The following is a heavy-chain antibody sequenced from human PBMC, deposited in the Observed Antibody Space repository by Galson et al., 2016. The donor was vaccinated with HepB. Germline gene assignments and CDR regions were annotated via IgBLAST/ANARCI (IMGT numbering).Heavy chain of an antibody. CDR1: GYSFITYA. CDR2: INAGNGDT. Sequence: SVKVSCKASGYSFITYAMHWVRQAPGQRLEWMGWINAGNGDTKYSQKLQGRVTITRDTSASTAYMELSSLRSEDTAVYFCARAGSTSMVPGWAYRMDVWGQGTTVTVSS. J-gene: IGHJ6*02. V-gene: IGHV1-3*01. CDR3: ARAGSTSMVPGWAYRMDV. D-gene: IGHD3-10*01.